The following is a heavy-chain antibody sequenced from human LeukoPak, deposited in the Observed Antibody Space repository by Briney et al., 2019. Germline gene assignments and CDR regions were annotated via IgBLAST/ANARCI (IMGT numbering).Heavy chain of an antibody. CDR3: ARGGRYSSSGIDY. CDR2: ISSSGTTV. V-gene: IGHV3-48*03. Sequence: PGGSLRLSCAASGFTFSTFELNWVRQAPGKGLEWVSYISSSGTTVYYADFVKGRFTISRDNAKSALYLQMDSLRVEDTAVYYCARGGRYSSSGIDYWGQGTLVTVSS. CDR1: GFTFSTFE. J-gene: IGHJ4*02. D-gene: IGHD6-13*01.